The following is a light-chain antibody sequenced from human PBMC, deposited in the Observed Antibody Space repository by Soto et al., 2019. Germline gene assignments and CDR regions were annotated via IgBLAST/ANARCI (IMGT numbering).Light chain of an antibody. CDR1: NSNIGAGYD. CDR2: ANT. V-gene: IGLV1-40*01. CDR3: QSYDTSLSTWV. Sequence: QSVLTQPPSVFGAPGQRVTISCTGSNSNIGAGYDVHWYQHLPRTAPKLLISANTNRPSGVPDRFSGSKSGTSASLAITGLQAEDEADYYCQSYDTSLSTWVFGGGTKLTVL. J-gene: IGLJ3*02.